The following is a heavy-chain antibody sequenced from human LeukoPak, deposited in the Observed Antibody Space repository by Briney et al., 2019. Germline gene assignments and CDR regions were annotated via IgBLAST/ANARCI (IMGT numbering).Heavy chain of an antibody. V-gene: IGHV1-69*04. CDR2: IIPILGIA. D-gene: IGHD2-21*02. CDR3: ARAGGNSDRSIDY. Sequence: GASVKVSCKASGGTFSSYAISWVRQAPGQGLEWMGRIIPILGIANYAQKFQGRVTITADKSTSTAYMELSSLRSEDTAVYYCARAGGNSDRSIDYWGQGTLVTVSS. CDR1: GGTFSSYA. J-gene: IGHJ4*02.